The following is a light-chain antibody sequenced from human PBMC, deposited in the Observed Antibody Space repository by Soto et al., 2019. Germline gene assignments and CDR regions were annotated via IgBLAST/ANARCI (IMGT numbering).Light chain of an antibody. V-gene: IGKV1-5*01. CDR3: QQYDGH. CDR1: QSINTW. J-gene: IGKJ2*01. CDR2: DAS. Sequence: DIQMTQSPSTVSASVGDRVTITCRASQSINTWLAWYQQKPGKAPRVLIHDASSLQSGVPSRFSGSGSGIEFTLTISSLEPDDFATYYCQQYDGHFGQGTKLEIK.